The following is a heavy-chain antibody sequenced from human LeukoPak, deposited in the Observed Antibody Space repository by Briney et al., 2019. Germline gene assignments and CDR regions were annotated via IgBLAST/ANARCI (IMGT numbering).Heavy chain of an antibody. V-gene: IGHV3-53*01. Sequence: GGSLRLSCAASGFTVSSNYMSWVRQAPGKGLEWVSVIYSGGSTYYADPVKGRFTISRDNSKNTLYLQMNSLRAEDTAVYYCASALSGSYFRPIDYWGQGTLVTVSS. CDR3: ASALSGSYFRPIDY. D-gene: IGHD1-26*01. CDR2: IYSGGST. J-gene: IGHJ4*02. CDR1: GFTVSSNY.